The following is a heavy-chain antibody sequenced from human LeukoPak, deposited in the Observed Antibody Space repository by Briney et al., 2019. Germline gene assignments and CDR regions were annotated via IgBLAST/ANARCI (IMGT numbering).Heavy chain of an antibody. CDR2: ISTSGSI. Sequence: PSETLSLTCTVSGDSISGFYWSWIRQPAGKGLQWIGRISTSGSINYNPSLKSRVTMSVDRSTNEFSLTVRSVTAADTALYYCARGLPSYGDYVDYYFYMDVWGKGTTVTVSS. D-gene: IGHD4-17*01. V-gene: IGHV4-4*07. CDR1: GDSISGFY. CDR3: ARGLPSYGDYVDYYFYMDV. J-gene: IGHJ6*03.